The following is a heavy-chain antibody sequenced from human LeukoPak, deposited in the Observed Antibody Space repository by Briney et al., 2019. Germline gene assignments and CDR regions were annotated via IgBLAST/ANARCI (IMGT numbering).Heavy chain of an antibody. CDR1: ARRQYRISNYA. J-gene: IGHJ6*03. V-gene: IGHV3-23*01. CDR2: LTHDRETT. CDR3: AKNWASSYYYMDV. Sequence: GGSLRLSCVASARRQYRISNYAMTWVRQAPGKGLEWASTLTHDRETTYHADSVKGRFTISRDNSKNTLFLQMGSVNGDYRAVYNCAKNWASSYYYMDVWGKGTTVTVSS. D-gene: IGHD7-27*01.